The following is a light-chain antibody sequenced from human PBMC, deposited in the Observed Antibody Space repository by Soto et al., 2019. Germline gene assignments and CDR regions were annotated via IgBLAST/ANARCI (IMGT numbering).Light chain of an antibody. CDR3: QQYSYFPT. CDR2: KAS. Sequence: DIQMTQSPSTLSASVGDRVTITCRASQSISSWLTWYQQKAGQAPKLLIYKASIVESGVPSRFSGSGSGTEFTLTISSLQPDDSATYYCQQYSYFPTFGQGPRVEVK. CDR1: QSISSW. J-gene: IGKJ1*01. V-gene: IGKV1-5*03.